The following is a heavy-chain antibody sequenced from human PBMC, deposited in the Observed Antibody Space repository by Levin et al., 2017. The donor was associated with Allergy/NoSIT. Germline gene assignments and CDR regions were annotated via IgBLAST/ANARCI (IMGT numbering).Heavy chain of an antibody. V-gene: IGHV3-30*04. CDR2: IQHDSTDK. J-gene: IGHJ5*02. D-gene: IGHD5-18*01. Sequence: GGSLRLSCAASGITLRGYSMVWVRQAPGKGLEWVAAIQHDSTDKFYADSVKGRFTISRDTSDNTLYLQMSALRVEDTAIYYCARIGHGYSYGSGFDPWGQGTLVIVSS. CDR1: GITLRGYS. CDR3: ARIGHGYSYGSGFDP.